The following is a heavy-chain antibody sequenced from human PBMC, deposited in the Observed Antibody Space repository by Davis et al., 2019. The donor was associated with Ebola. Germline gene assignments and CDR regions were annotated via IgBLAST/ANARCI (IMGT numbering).Heavy chain of an antibody. CDR2: INAGNGNT. Sequence: AASVKVSCKASGYTFTSYAMHWVRQAPGQRLEWMGWINAGNGNTKYSQKFQGRVTMTTDTSTSTAYMELRSLRSDDTAVYYCARERNSGSYYYWGQGTLVTVSS. CDR1: GYTFTSYA. V-gene: IGHV1-3*01. D-gene: IGHD1-26*01. J-gene: IGHJ4*02. CDR3: ARERNSGSYYY.